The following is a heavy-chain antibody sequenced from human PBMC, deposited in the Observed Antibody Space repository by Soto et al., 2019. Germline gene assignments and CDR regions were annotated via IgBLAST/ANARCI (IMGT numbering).Heavy chain of an antibody. CDR3: ARVAVTTYYFDS. Sequence: PGGSLRLSCAASGFTFPNYWMHWVRKTPGKGLVWVSRINPDGSRTSYADSVRGRFTISRDNAKNTRCLQMNSLGADDTAVYYCARVAVTTYYFDSWGHGTLVTVSS. CDR2: INPDGSRT. D-gene: IGHD4-17*01. CDR1: GFTFPNYW. J-gene: IGHJ4*01. V-gene: IGHV3-74*01.